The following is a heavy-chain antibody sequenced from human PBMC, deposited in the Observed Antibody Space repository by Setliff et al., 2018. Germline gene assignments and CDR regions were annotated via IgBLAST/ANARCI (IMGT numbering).Heavy chain of an antibody. J-gene: IGHJ3*02. CDR3: ARLPGYCNGGNCYGYYTFDI. Sequence: SETLSLTCGVSGDSISSSSYYWGWIRQPPGKGLEWIGSINYSGITYYSPSLKSRVIVSVDTSKNQFSLKLSSVTAADTAVYYCARLPGYCNGGNCYGYYTFDIWGQGTMVTVSS. D-gene: IGHD2-15*01. V-gene: IGHV4-39*01. CDR1: GDSISSSSYY. CDR2: INYSGIT.